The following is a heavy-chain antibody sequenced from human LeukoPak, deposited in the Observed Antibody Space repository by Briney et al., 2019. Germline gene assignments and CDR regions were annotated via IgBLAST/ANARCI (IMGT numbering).Heavy chain of an antibody. CDR1: GGSISSGGYS. CDR2: IYHSGST. J-gene: IGHJ4*02. Sequence: PSETLSLTCAVSGGSISSGGYSWSWIRQPPGKGLEWIGYIYHSGSTYYNPSLKSRVTLSVDRSKNQFSLKLSSVTAADTAVYYCAREEYCGGDCYYFDYWGQGTLVTVSS. V-gene: IGHV4-30-2*01. D-gene: IGHD2-21*02. CDR3: AREEYCGGDCYYFDY.